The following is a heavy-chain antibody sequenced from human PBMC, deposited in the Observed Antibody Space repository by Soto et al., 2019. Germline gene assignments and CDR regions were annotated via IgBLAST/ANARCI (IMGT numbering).Heavy chain of an antibody. CDR2: IYHSGST. CDR3: ARATNKRYFDY. Sequence: QLQLRESGSGLVKPSQTLSLTCAVSGGSISSGGYSWSWIRQPPGKGLEWIGYIYHSGSTYYNPSLKSRVTISVDRSKNQFSLKLSSVTAADTAVYYCARATNKRYFDYWGQGTLVTVSS. CDR1: GGSISSGGYS. V-gene: IGHV4-30-2*01. J-gene: IGHJ4*02.